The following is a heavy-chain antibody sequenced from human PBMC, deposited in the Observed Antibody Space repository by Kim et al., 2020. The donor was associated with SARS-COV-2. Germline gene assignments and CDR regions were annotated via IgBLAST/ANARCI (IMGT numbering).Heavy chain of an antibody. CDR1: GFTFSSYA. Sequence: GGSLRLSCSASGFTFSSYAMHWVRQAPGKGLEYVSAISSNGGSTYYADSVKGRFTISRDNFKNTLYLQMSSLRAEDTAVYYCVKDPSAAGILAEATQGYWGQGTLVTVSS. CDR3: VKDPSAAGILAEATQGY. CDR2: ISSNGGST. D-gene: IGHD6-13*01. J-gene: IGHJ4*02. V-gene: IGHV3-64D*06.